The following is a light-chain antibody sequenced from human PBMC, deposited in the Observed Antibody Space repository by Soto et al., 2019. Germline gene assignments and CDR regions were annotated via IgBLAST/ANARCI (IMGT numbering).Light chain of an antibody. CDR2: DVS. V-gene: IGLV2-14*03. CDR3: SSYTTSNTRQIV. CDR1: SSDVGGYNY. J-gene: IGLJ1*01. Sequence: QSVLTQPASVSGSPGQSITISCTGTSSDVGGYNYVSWYQHHPGKAPKLLIYDVSNRPSGIPNRFSGSKSDNTASLTISGLQPEDEADYYCSSYTTSNTRQIVFGTGTKLTVL.